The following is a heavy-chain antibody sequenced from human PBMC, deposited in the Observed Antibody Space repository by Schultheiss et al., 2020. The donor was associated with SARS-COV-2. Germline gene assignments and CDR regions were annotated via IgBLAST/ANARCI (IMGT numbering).Heavy chain of an antibody. D-gene: IGHD3-10*01. CDR2: IYYSGST. CDR3: ARSPGRGSAFDI. Sequence: SETLSLTCTVSGGSISSYYWSWIRQPPGKGLEWIGSIYYSGSTYYNPSLKSRVTMSVDTSKNQFSLKLSSVTAADTAVYYCARSPGRGSAFDIWGQGTMITVSS. V-gene: IGHV4-39*07. CDR1: GGSISSYY. J-gene: IGHJ3*02.